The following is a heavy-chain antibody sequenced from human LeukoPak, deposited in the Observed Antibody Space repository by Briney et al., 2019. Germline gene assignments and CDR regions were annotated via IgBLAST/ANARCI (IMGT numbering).Heavy chain of an antibody. CDR1: GFTFSSYD. J-gene: IGHJ6*02. Sequence: GGSLRLSCAASGFTFSSYDMHWVRQAPGKGLEWVSSVSSTSGYIYYADSVKGRFTISRDNSKNSVYLQMNSLRAEDTAVYYCARRPLEYYYYAMDVWGQGTTVTVSS. V-gene: IGHV3-21*01. D-gene: IGHD1-1*01. CDR3: ARRPLEYYYYAMDV. CDR2: VSSTSGYI.